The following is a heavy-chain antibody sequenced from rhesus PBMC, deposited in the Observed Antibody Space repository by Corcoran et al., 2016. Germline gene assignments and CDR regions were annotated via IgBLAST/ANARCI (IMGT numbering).Heavy chain of an antibody. V-gene: IGHV3-7*01. Sequence: VQLVESGGGLVPPGGSLRLSCAASGFPFGGYGMHWVRQPTGKGSEWVAYRSNNGKTRSYADSAKGRFTGARDNAKNSLSLQMNSLRAEDTAVYYCSRDDYGSDWGQGVLVTVSS. D-gene: IGHD4-29*01. CDR3: SRDDYGSD. J-gene: IGHJ4*01. CDR1: GFPFGGYG. CDR2: RSNNGKTR.